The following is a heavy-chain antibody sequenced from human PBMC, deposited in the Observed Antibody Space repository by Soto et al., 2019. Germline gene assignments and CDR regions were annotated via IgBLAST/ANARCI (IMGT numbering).Heavy chain of an antibody. CDR2: ISAYNGNT. CDR1: GYTFTSYG. Sequence: ASVKVSCKASGYTFTSYGISWVRQAPGQGLEWMGWISAYNGNTNYAQKLQGRVTMTTDTSTSTAYMELRSLRSDDTAVYYCATAGTSCYVVCAFHIWGQGTMVTVSS. CDR3: ATAGTSCYVVCAFHI. V-gene: IGHV1-18*01. J-gene: IGHJ3*02. D-gene: IGHD2-2*01.